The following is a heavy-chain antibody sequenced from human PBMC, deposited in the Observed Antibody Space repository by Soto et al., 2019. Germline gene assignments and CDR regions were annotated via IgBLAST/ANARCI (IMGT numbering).Heavy chain of an antibody. CDR2: TYYRSKWYN. Sequence: KQSQTLSLTCAISGDSVSSNSAAWNWIRQSPSRGLEWLGRTYYRSKWYNDYAVSVKSRITINPDTSKNQFSLQLNSVTPEDTAVYYCARDQGSPAGLRFGVPDIWFDPWGQGTLVTVSS. CDR1: GDSVSSNSAA. J-gene: IGHJ5*02. CDR3: ARDQGSPAGLRFGVPDIWFDP. D-gene: IGHD5-12*01. V-gene: IGHV6-1*01.